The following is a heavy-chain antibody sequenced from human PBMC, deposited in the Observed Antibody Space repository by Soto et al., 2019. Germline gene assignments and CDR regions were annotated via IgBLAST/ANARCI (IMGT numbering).Heavy chain of an antibody. D-gene: IGHD3-22*01. CDR2: IIPVFGTP. J-gene: IGHJ6*02. CDR1: GGSLSNYG. CDR3: ARGDATKIVVTTYYAMDV. V-gene: IGHV1-69*12. Sequence: QVQLVQSGAEVKKPGSSVKVSCKASGGSLSNYGISWVRQAPGQGLEWMGAIIPVFGTPNYAQKFQDRVMITAEESKATGYREVRILTSEDTAVYYCARGDATKIVVTTYYAMDVWGQGTTVTVSS.